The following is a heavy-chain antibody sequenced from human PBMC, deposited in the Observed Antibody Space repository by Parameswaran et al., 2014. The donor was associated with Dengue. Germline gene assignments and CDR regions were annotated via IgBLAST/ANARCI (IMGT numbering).Heavy chain of an antibody. CDR3: AKHYDSWSGYPRYFDS. D-gene: IGHD3-3*01. Sequence: WVRQAPGQGLEWVGWISANNGKTNYAQKVQGRVTMTTDTSTSTAYMELRSLNSDDTAVYYCAKHYDSWSGYPRYFDSWGQGTLVTVSS. J-gene: IGHJ4*02. CDR2: ISANNGKT. V-gene: IGHV1-18*01.